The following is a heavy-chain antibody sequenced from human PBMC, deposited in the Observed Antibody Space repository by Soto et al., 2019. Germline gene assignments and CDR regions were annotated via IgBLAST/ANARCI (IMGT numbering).Heavy chain of an antibody. CDR3: AREGFWSGNNWFDP. CDR2: ISSSGDSI. Sequence: PGGSLRLSCAAAGFSVSTSHISWVRQAPGKGLEWVSYISSSGDSIYYADSVKGRFTISRDNSKNTLYLQMNSLRAEDTAVYYCAREGFWSGNNWFDPWGQGTLVTVSS. J-gene: IGHJ5*02. CDR1: GFSVSTSH. D-gene: IGHD3-3*01. V-gene: IGHV3-48*01.